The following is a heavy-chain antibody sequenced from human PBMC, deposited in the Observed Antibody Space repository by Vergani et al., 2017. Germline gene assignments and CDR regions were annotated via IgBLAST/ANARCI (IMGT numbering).Heavy chain of an antibody. D-gene: IGHD2-8*01. CDR3: AADNGGIYYYYGMDV. CDR2: INPNSGGT. CDR1: GYTFTGYY. V-gene: IGHV1-2*02. Sequence: QVQLVQSGAEVKKPGASVKVSCKASGYTFTGYYMHWVRQAPGQGLEWMGWINPNSGGTNYAQKFQGRVTMTRDTSISTSYMELSRLRSDDTAVYYCAADNGGIYYYYGMDVWGQGTTVTVSS. J-gene: IGHJ6*02.